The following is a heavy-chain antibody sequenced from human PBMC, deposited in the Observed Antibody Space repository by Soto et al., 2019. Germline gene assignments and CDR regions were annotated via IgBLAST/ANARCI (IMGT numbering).Heavy chain of an antibody. J-gene: IGHJ4*02. CDR1: GFTFSSYA. Sequence: GGSLRLSCAASGFTFSSYAMSWVRQAPGKGLEWVSAISGSGGSTYYADSVKGRFTISRDNSKNTLYLQMNSLRAEDTAVYYCAKDSYGSGSYAENYWGQGTLVTVSS. CDR3: AKDSYGSGSYAENY. V-gene: IGHV3-23*01. D-gene: IGHD3-10*01. CDR2: ISGSGGST.